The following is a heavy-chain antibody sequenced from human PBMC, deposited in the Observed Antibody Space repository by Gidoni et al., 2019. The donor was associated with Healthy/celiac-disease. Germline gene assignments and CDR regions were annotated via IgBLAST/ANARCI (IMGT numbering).Heavy chain of an antibody. CDR1: GFTFSSYA. Sequence: EVQLLESGGGLVQPGGSPRLSCAASGFTFSSYAMSWVRQAPGKGLEWVSAISGSGGSTYYADSVKGRFTISRDNSKNTLYLQMNSLRAEDTAVYYCAKDRIFGVVINYFDYWGQGTLVTVSS. CDR3: AKDRIFGVVINYFDY. D-gene: IGHD3-3*01. CDR2: ISGSGGST. J-gene: IGHJ4*02. V-gene: IGHV3-23*01.